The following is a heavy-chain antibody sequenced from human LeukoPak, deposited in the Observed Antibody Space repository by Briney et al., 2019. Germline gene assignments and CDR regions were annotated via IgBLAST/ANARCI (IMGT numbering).Heavy chain of an antibody. V-gene: IGHV3-48*01. CDR1: GFTFSSYS. J-gene: IGHJ4*02. D-gene: IGHD3-3*01. CDR2: ISSSSSTI. Sequence: PGGSLRLSCAASGFTFSSYSMNWVRQAPGKGLEWVSYISSSSSTIYYADSVKGRFTISRDNSKNTLYLQMNSLRAEDTAVYYCARVRSPPITIFDYWGQGTLVTVSS. CDR3: ARVRSPPITIFDY.